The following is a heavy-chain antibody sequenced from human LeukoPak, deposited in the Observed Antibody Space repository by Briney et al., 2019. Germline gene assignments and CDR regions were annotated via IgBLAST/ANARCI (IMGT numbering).Heavy chain of an antibody. D-gene: IGHD3-22*01. CDR2: ISGSGGST. Sequence: PGGSLRLSCAASGFTFSSYAMSWVRQAPGKGLEWVSAISGSGGSTYYADSVKGRFTISRDNSKNTLHLQMNSLRAEDTAVYYCAKDRFYYDSSGYYYFWGQGTLVTVSS. CDR3: AKDRFYYDSSGYYYF. V-gene: IGHV3-23*01. CDR1: GFTFSSYA. J-gene: IGHJ4*02.